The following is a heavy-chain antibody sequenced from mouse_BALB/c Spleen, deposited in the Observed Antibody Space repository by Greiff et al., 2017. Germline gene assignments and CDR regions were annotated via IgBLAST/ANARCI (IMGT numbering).Heavy chain of an antibody. Sequence: VQLQQSGAELMKPGASVKISCKATGYTFSSYWIEWVKQRPGHGLEWIGEILPGSGSTNYNEKFKGKATFTADTSSNTAYMQHSSLTSEDSAVYYCARDDDGYYGTYWGQGTLVTVSA. D-gene: IGHD2-3*01. CDR1: GYTFSSYW. V-gene: IGHV1-9*01. CDR3: ARDDDGYYGTY. J-gene: IGHJ3*01. CDR2: ILPGSGST.